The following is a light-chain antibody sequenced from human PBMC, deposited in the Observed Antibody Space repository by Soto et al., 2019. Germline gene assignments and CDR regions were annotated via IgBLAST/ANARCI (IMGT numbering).Light chain of an antibody. V-gene: IGLV2-8*01. Sequence: QSVLNQPPSASGSPGQSVTISCTGTSSDVGRYNHVSWYQQHPGKAPRLVIYEVNKRPSGVPDRFSGSKSGNTASLTVSGXXXXXXXDYYCNSYAVSDTWVFGGGTQL. CDR3: NSYAVSDTWV. CDR2: EVN. CDR1: SSDVGRYNH. J-gene: IGLJ3*02.